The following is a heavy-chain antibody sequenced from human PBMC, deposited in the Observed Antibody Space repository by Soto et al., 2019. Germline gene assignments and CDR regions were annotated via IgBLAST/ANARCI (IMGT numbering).Heavy chain of an antibody. J-gene: IGHJ6*02. CDR3: AIDVDILTGYYLNQYHYYGMDV. D-gene: IGHD3-9*01. V-gene: IGHV1-69*13. CDR1: GGTFSSYA. CDR2: IIPIFGTA. Sequence: GASVKVSCKASGGTFSSYAISWVRQAPGQGLEWMGGIIPIFGTANYAQKFQGRVTITADESTSTAYMELSSLRSEDTAVYYCAIDVDILTGYYLNQYHYYGMDVWGQGTTVTVSS.